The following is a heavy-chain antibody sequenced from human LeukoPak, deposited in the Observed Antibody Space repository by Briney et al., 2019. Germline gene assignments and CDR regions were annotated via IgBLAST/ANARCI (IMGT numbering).Heavy chain of an antibody. CDR2: IRYDGTTK. CDR1: GFSFSDHY. V-gene: IGHV3-30*02. CDR3: AKDPDRIYCSGGSCHFDY. D-gene: IGHD2-15*01. Sequence: GGSLRLSCAGSGFSFSDHYMDWVRQAPGKGLEWVTFIRYDGTTKYYADSVKGRFTTSRDNSKNTLYLQMNSLRAEDTAVYYCAKDPDRIYCSGGSCHFDYWGQGTLVTVSS. J-gene: IGHJ4*02.